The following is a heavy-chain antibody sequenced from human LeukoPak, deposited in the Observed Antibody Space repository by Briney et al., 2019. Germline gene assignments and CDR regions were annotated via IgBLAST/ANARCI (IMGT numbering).Heavy chain of an antibody. J-gene: IGHJ5*02. D-gene: IGHD3-10*01. CDR1: GDSISSNSYF. V-gene: IGHV4-39*07. Sequence: SETLSLTCTVSGDSISSNSYFWGWIRQPPGKGLEWIGTIYYSGSTYYNPSLNSRVTISVDTSKKQFSLKLSSVTAADTAVYYCARDDGLGDMNWFDPWGQGTLVTVSS. CDR2: IYYSGST. CDR3: ARDDGLGDMNWFDP.